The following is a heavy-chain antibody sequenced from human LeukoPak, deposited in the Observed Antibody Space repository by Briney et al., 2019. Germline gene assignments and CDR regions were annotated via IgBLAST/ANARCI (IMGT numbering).Heavy chain of an antibody. Sequence: GGSLRLSCAASGFTFSSYSMNWVRQAPGKGLEWVSSISSSSSYIYYADSVKGRFTISRDNAKNSLYLQTNSLRAEDTAVYYCARDIPPGYSYGYYWGQGTLVTVSS. J-gene: IGHJ4*02. CDR3: ARDIPPGYSYGYY. V-gene: IGHV3-21*01. D-gene: IGHD5-18*01. CDR2: ISSSSSYI. CDR1: GFTFSSYS.